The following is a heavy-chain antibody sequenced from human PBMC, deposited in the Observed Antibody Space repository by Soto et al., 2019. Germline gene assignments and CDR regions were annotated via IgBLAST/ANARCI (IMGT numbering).Heavy chain of an antibody. CDR3: ARVNQYSSGWYRVGAFDI. J-gene: IGHJ3*02. CDR1: GGTFSSYA. Sequence: GASVKVSCKASGGTFSSYAISWARQAPGQGLEWMGGIIPIFGTANYAQKFQGRVTITADESTSTAYMELSSLRSEDTAVYYCARVNQYSSGWYRVGAFDIWGQGTMVTVSS. CDR2: IIPIFGTA. V-gene: IGHV1-69*13. D-gene: IGHD6-19*01.